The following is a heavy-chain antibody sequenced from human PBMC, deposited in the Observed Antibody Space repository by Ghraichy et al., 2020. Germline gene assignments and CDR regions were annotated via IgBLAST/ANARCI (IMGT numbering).Heavy chain of an antibody. V-gene: IGHV4-39*01. J-gene: IGHJ4*02. CDR1: GGSISSSSYY. D-gene: IGHD3-10*01. CDR3: ARRSRDNMVRGCIDY. Sequence: SETLSLTCTVSGGSISSSSYYWGWIRQPPGKGLEWIGSIYYSGSTYYNPSLKSRVTISVDTSKNQFSLKLSSVTAADTAVYYCARRSRDNMVRGCIDYWGQGTLVIVSS. CDR2: IYYSGST.